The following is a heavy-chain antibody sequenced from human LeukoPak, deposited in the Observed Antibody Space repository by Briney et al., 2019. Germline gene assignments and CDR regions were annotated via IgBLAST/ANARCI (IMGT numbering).Heavy chain of an antibody. CDR3: AKGETQSYYYDSSGSYYYMDV. Sequence: GGSLRLSCSASGFTFSGFAMGWVRQAPGKGLEWVSSISGSGGSTYYADSVEGRFTISRDNSKNTLYLQMNSLRAEDTAVYYCAKGETQSYYYDSSGSYYYMDVWGKGTTVTVSS. CDR1: GFTFSGFA. CDR2: ISGSGGST. D-gene: IGHD3-22*01. J-gene: IGHJ6*03. V-gene: IGHV3-23*01.